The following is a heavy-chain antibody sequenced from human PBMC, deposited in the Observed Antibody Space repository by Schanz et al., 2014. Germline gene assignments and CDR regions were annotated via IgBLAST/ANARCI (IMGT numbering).Heavy chain of an antibody. CDR2: INAANGNT. CDR1: GYSFISHA. J-gene: IGHJ4*02. CDR3: ARGGYSSGWYDRDIAHFDY. Sequence: QVQLVQSGAAVKKPGASVKVSCKASGYSFISHAIHWVRQAPGQRLEWMGWINAANGNTNYAQKLQGRVTMTTDTATSTAYMELRSLRSDDTAVYYCARGGYSSGWYDRDIAHFDYWGQGTLVTVSS. V-gene: IGHV1-3*01. D-gene: IGHD6-19*01.